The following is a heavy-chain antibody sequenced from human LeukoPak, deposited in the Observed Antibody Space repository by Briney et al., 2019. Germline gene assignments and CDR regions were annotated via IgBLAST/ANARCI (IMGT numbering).Heavy chain of an antibody. D-gene: IGHD3-10*01. V-gene: IGHV3-9*01. J-gene: IGHJ4*02. CDR2: ISWNSGSI. CDR3: AKDKDYYGSGIDY. CDR1: GFTFDDYA. Sequence: PGGSLRLSCAASGFTFDDYAMHWVRQAPGKGLEWVSGISWNSGSIGYADSVKGRFTISRDNAKNSLYLQMNSLRAEDTALYYCAKDKDYYGSGIDYWGQGTLVTVSS.